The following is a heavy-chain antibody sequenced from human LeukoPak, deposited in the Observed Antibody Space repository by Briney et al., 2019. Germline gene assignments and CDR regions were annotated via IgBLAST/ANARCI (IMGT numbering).Heavy chain of an antibody. CDR2: IYTSGST. D-gene: IGHD3-10*01. CDR3: ASSPNFYGSGSSSDY. CDR1: GGSISSYY. Sequence: SETLSLTCTVSGGSISSYYWSWIRQPAGKGLEWIGRIYTSGSTNYNPSLKSRVTMSVDTSKNQFSLKLSSVTAADTAVYYCASSPNFYGSGSSSDYWGQGTLVTVSS. V-gene: IGHV4-4*07. J-gene: IGHJ4*02.